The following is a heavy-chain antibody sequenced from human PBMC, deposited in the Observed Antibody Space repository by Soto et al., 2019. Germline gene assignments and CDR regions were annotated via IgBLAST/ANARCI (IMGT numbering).Heavy chain of an antibody. Sequence: SVKFSCKASGGTFSSYAISWLRQAPGQGLEWMGGIIPIFGSTNYAQKFQGRVTITADESTSTAYMELSRLRSEDTAVYYCAREGKTAPQDRFYYYGMDVWGQGTTVTVSS. CDR2: IIPIFGST. V-gene: IGHV1-69*13. CDR3: AREGKTAPQDRFYYYGMDV. D-gene: IGHD5-18*01. J-gene: IGHJ6*02. CDR1: GGTFSSYA.